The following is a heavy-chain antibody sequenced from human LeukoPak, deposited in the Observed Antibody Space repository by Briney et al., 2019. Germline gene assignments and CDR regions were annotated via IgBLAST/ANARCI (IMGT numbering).Heavy chain of an antibody. CDR3: ARAAGFGALANAFDI. V-gene: IGHV1-2*02. D-gene: IGHD3-10*01. CDR2: INPNSGGT. J-gene: IGHJ3*02. CDR1: GYTFTGYY. Sequence: GASVKVSCKASGYTFTGYYMHWERQAPGQGLEWMGWINPNSGGTNYAQKFQGRVTMTRDTSISTAYMELSRLRSDDTAVYYCARAAGFGALANAFDIWGQGTMVTVSS.